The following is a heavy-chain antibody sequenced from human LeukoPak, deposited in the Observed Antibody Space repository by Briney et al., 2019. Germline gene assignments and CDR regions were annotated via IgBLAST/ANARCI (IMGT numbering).Heavy chain of an antibody. V-gene: IGHV4-30-4*08. CDR3: ARWLDYDFWSGYAPNLGAFDI. D-gene: IGHD3-3*01. J-gene: IGHJ3*02. CDR1: GGSISSGDYY. CDR2: IYYGGSS. Sequence: SETLSLTCTVSGGSISSGDYYWSWIRPPPGKVLEWAGYIYYGGSSSYNPYLKIRVTISVDTSKNQFSLKLSSVTAADTAVYYCARWLDYDFWSGYAPNLGAFDIWGQGTMVTVSS.